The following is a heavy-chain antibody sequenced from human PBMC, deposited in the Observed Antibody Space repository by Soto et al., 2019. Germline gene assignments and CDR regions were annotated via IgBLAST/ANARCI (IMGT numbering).Heavy chain of an antibody. CDR3: ATAPPSFYFGSGSFLRGPYFDF. Sequence: GESLKISCQGSGYSFTSYWIGWVRQMPGKGLEWMGIIYPSDSRVTYNPSFQDQVTLSGDKSISTAYLQWSSLKASDTAIYYCATAPPSFYFGSGSFLRGPYFDFWGQGTLVTVSS. CDR2: IYPSDSRV. J-gene: IGHJ4*02. CDR1: GYSFTSYW. D-gene: IGHD3-10*01. V-gene: IGHV5-51*01.